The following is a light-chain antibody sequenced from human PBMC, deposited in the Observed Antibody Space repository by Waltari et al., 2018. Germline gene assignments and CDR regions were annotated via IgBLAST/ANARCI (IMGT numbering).Light chain of an antibody. V-gene: IGLV1-47*01. J-gene: IGLJ2*01. Sequence: QSVLTQQPSASGTPGQRVTISCSGSSSKIGSNTVSWYQPLPGTAPKPLIYRNNQRPSGVPVRFSGSKSGPSASLAISGLRSEDEADYYCAAWDDSLSGPWVFGGETKLTVL. CDR2: RNN. CDR1: SSKIGSNT. CDR3: AAWDDSLSGPWV.